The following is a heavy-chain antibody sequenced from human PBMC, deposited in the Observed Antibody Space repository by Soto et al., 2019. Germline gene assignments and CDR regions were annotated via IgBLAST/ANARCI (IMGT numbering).Heavy chain of an antibody. V-gene: IGHV2-5*02. CDR1: GFSLATSGLG. J-gene: IGHJ3*01. CDR2: IYWDDDK. CDR3: AHTTVTVYGFEV. Sequence: QITLKESGPTLVKPTQTLTLTCTFSGFSLATSGLGVGWVRQPPGKALEWLALIYWDDDKRYSSSLKSRINITMGTSRNQVVFTMTNVDPVDTATYYCAHTTVTVYGFEVWGRGTMVVVSS. D-gene: IGHD4-17*01.